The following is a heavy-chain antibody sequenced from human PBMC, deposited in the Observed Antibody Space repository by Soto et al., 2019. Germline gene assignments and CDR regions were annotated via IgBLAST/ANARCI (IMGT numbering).Heavy chain of an antibody. J-gene: IGHJ5*02. CDR3: ATSCDTGFGA. Sequence: QLQLVQSAAEVKKPGASVRVSCKAYGYPFIKYGISWIRQAPEQGLEWMGWIKVDSGYTNYAQKFQGRVTMTADTSSDTAFMELRSLRLDDTAVYFCATSCDTGFGAWGQGTLVSVSS. D-gene: IGHD3-9*01. CDR1: GYPFIKYG. CDR2: IKVDSGYT. V-gene: IGHV1-18*04.